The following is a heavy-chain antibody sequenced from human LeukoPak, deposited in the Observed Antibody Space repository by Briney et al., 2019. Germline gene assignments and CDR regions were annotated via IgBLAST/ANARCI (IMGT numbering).Heavy chain of an antibody. Sequence: EASVKVSCKASGGTFSSYAISWVRQAPGQGLEWMGGIIPIFGTANYAQKFQGRVTITADKSTSTAYMELSSLRSEDTAVYYCNLDSDTAMAHYYFDYWGQGTLVTVSS. J-gene: IGHJ4*02. CDR3: NLDSDTAMAHYYFDY. V-gene: IGHV1-69*06. CDR1: GGTFSSYA. D-gene: IGHD5-18*01. CDR2: IIPIFGTA.